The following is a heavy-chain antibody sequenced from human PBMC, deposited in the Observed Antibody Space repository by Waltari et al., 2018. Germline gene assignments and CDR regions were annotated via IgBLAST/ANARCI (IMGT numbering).Heavy chain of an antibody. Sequence: VQLVQSGAEVKKPGSSVKVSCKAAGGTFSNYAIIWVRQAPGQGLEWVGGIIPMFGKTNYTQKFQGRVTITTDESTSTAFMELSSLRSEDTAVYYCVYKGYISGRRNLDYWGQGTLVTVSS. V-gene: IGHV1-69*05. CDR3: VYKGYISGRRNLDY. D-gene: IGHD6-19*01. J-gene: IGHJ4*02. CDR2: IIPMFGKT. CDR1: GGTFSNYA.